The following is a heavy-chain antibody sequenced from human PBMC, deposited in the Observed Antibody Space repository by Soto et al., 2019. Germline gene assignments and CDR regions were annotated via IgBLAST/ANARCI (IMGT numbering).Heavy chain of an antibody. CDR1: GFTVSSNY. V-gene: IGHV3-53*01. CDR3: AREVGGSSWSGYYFDY. CDR2: IYSGGST. Sequence: PGGSLRLSCAASGFTVSSNYMSWVRQAPGKGLEWVSVIYSGGSTYYADSVKGRFTISRDNSKNTLYLQMNSLRAEDTAVYYCAREVGGSSWSGYYFDYWGQGTLVTVSS. D-gene: IGHD6-13*01. J-gene: IGHJ4*02.